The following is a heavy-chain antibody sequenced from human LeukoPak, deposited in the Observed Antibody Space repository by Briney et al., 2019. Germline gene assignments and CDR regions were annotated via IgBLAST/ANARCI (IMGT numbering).Heavy chain of an antibody. CDR3: AKDGGTYPYFLDV. J-gene: IGHJ6*03. CDR1: GFTFDDYA. Sequence: SLRLSCAASGFTFDDYAMHWVRQAPGKGLEWVSGISWNSGSIGYADSVKGRFTISRDNAKNSLYLQMNSLRAEDTAIYICAKDGGTYPYFLDVWGKGTTVIVSS. CDR2: ISWNSGSI. D-gene: IGHD1-26*01. V-gene: IGHV3-9*01.